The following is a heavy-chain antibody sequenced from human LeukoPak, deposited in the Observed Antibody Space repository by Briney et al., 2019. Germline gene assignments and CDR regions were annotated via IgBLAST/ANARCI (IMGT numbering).Heavy chain of an antibody. V-gene: IGHV3-9*03. CDR2: ISWNSRSI. J-gene: IGHJ4*02. CDR1: GFTCDDYA. D-gene: IGHD3-10*01. Sequence: GGSLRLSCAASGFTCDDYAMHWVRQAPGKGLEWGSGISWNSRSIGYADSVKGRFTISRDNDKTSLYLQMKSLRAEDMALYYCAKVRRIDYGSGREYYFDYWGQGTLVTVSS. CDR3: AKVRRIDYGSGREYYFDY.